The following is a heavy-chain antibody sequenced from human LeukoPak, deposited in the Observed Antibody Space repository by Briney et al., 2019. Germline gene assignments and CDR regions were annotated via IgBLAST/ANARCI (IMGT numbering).Heavy chain of an antibody. CDR3: ARKSASGNYPLDY. D-gene: IGHD3-10*01. CDR1: GFTFSSYG. J-gene: IGHJ4*02. CDR2: ISGSDGST. Sequence: GGTLRLSCAASGFTFSSYGMSWVRQAPGKGLEWVSAISGSDGSTYYADSVKGRFTISRDNAKNTVFLQMSSLRAEDTALYYCARKSASGNYPLDYWGQGTLVTVSS. V-gene: IGHV3-23*01.